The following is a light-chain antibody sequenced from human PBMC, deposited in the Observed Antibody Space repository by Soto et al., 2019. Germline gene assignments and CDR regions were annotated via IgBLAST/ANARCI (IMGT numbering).Light chain of an antibody. J-gene: IGKJ1*01. CDR2: DAS. V-gene: IGKV1-5*01. CDR3: QHYKTYPLT. CDR1: ESVSTW. Sequence: DFQMTQSPSTLSASVGDRVHITCRASESVSTWLAWYQQKPGKAPKLLIYDASSLESGVPSRFSGTGSGTQFTLTISSLQPDDFATYYCQHYKTYPLTFGQGTRVEIK.